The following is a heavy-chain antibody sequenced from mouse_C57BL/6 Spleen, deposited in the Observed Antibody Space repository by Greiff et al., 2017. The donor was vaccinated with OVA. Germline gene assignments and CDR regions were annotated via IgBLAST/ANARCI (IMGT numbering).Heavy chain of an antibody. CDR3: ARGDYYGSSLWAMDY. CDR1: GYTFTSYW. V-gene: IGHV1-64*01. J-gene: IGHJ4*01. D-gene: IGHD1-1*01. CDR2: IHPNSGST. Sequence: QVQLQQPGAELVKPGASVTLSCKASGYTFTSYWMHWVKQRPGHGLEWIGMIHPNSGSTNYNEKFKSKATLTVDKSSSTAYMQLGSLTSEDSAVYYCARGDYYGSSLWAMDYWGQGTSVTVSS.